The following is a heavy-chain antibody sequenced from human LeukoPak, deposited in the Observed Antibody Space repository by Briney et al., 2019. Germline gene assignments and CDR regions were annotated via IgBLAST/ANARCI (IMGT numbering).Heavy chain of an antibody. CDR1: GGSISSSTYY. D-gene: IGHD5-12*01. J-gene: IGHJ4*02. CDR2: LYYSGST. Sequence: ASETLSLTCTVSGGSISSSTYYWGWIRQPPGKGLEWIGNLYYSGSTYYNPSLKSRVTISVDTSKNQSSLKLSSVTAADTAVYYCARQAISGYDPPPFDSWGQGTLVTVSS. CDR3: ARQAISGYDPPPFDS. V-gene: IGHV4-39*01.